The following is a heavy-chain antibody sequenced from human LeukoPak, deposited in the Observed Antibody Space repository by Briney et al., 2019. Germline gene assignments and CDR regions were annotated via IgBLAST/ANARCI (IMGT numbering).Heavy chain of an antibody. CDR2: ISSSGSII. V-gene: IGHV3-21*01. D-gene: IGHD6-13*01. Sequence: PGGSLRLSCAASGFTFSLYSMNWVRQAPGKGLEWVSSISSSGSIIYYADSVKGRFTISRDDAKNSLYPQMSSLRAEDTAVYYCARDRSSTWYSDWGQGTLVTVSS. J-gene: IGHJ4*02. CDR3: ARDRSSTWYSD. CDR1: GFTFSLYS.